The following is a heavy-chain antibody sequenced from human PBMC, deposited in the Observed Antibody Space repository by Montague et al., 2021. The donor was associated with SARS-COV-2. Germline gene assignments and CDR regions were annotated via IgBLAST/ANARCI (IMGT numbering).Heavy chain of an antibody. V-gene: IGHV3-30-3*01. CDR1: GFTFSNYA. D-gene: IGHD2/OR15-2a*01. J-gene: IGHJ6*02. Sequence: SLRLSCAASGFTFSNYAIHWVRQAPGKGLEWVAVISYDGSNKYYADSVKGRFTISRDNSKNTLYLQMNSLRAEDTAVYYCARVLGGYYGMDVWGQGTTVTVSS. CDR2: ISYDGSNK. CDR3: ARVLGGYYGMDV.